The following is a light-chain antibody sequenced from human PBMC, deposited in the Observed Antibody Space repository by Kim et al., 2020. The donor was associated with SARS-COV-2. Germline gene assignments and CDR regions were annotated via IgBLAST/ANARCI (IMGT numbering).Light chain of an antibody. CDR3: QQYNNCPPT. CDR2: GAS. V-gene: IGKV3-15*01. CDR1: QGVSSN. J-gene: IGKJ1*01. Sequence: SRGKRATRTGRASQGVSSNLAGYRQKRGQAPRLLIYGASTRTTGTPARFSGRGSGTEFTLTISSLQSKDFAVYYCQQYNNCPPTFGQGTKGDIK.